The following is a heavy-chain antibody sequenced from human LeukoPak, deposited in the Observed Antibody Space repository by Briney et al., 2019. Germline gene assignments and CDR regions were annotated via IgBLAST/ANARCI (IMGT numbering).Heavy chain of an antibody. J-gene: IGHJ4*02. V-gene: IGHV4-61*02. CDR3: ARDGSGSYISIFDY. D-gene: IGHD3-10*01. CDR2: IYPSGIT. CDR1: GGSISSGSYY. Sequence: PSETLSLTCTVSGGSISSGSYYWSWIRQPAGKGLEWIGRIYPSGITNYNPSLKSRVTISVDMSKNQLSLKLSSVIAADTAVYYCARDGSGSYISIFDYWGQGTLVTVSS.